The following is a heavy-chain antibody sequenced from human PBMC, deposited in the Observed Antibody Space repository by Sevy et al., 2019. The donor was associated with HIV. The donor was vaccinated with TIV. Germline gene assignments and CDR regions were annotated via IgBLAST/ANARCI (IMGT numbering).Heavy chain of an antibody. D-gene: IGHD3-10*01. V-gene: IGHV3-30*04. CDR2: ISNDGTKK. CDR1: GFTFSNFA. CDR3: ARGTQTQMIRGFLFDY. J-gene: IGHJ4*02. Sequence: GGSLRLSCVASGFTFSNFAMHWVRQSPGKGLEWVAVISNDGTKKYYSDSVEGRFTISRDTSKATLYLQMNSLRTEDTALYYCARGTQTQMIRGFLFDYWVQGTLVTVSS.